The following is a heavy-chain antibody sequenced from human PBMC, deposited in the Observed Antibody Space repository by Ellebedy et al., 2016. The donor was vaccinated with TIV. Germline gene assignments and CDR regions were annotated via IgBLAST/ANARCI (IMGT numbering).Heavy chain of an antibody. CDR2: INHSGST. V-gene: IGHV4-34*01. Sequence: SETLSLTCAVYGGSFSGSYWTWIRQPPGKGLEWIGEINHSGSTNYNPSLKSRVTISVDTSKNQFSLKLSSVTAADTAVYYCARHSPQTPTLFDYWGQGTLVTVSS. CDR1: GGSFSGSY. CDR3: ARHSPQTPTLFDY. J-gene: IGHJ4*02. D-gene: IGHD1-14*01.